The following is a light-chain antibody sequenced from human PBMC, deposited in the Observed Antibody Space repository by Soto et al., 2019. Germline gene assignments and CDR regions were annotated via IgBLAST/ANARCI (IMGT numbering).Light chain of an antibody. J-gene: IGLJ2*01. CDR3: CSYAGSVV. Sequence: QSALTQPASVSGSPGQSITISCTGTSSDVGSYNLVSWYQQHPGKAPKLMIYEGSKRPSGVSNRFSGSKSGNTASLTISGRHAEDESDYYCCSYAGSVVFGGGTKLTVL. CDR1: SSDVGSYNL. CDR2: EGS. V-gene: IGLV2-23*01.